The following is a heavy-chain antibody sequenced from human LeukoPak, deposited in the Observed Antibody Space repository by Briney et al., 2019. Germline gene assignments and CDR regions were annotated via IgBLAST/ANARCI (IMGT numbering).Heavy chain of an antibody. D-gene: IGHD3-22*01. Sequence: GASVKVSCKVSGYSLTELSMHWVRQAPGKGLEWMGGFDPEDGETIYAQKFQGRVTMTEDTSTDTAYMELSSLRSEDTAVYYCATGPVYYDSSGYPYWGQGTLVTVSS. CDR2: FDPEDGET. V-gene: IGHV1-24*01. CDR3: ATGPVYYDSSGYPY. J-gene: IGHJ4*02. CDR1: GYSLTELS.